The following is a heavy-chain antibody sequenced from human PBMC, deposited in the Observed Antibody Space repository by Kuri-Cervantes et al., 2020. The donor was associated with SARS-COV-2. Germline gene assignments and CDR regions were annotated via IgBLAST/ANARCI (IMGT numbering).Heavy chain of an antibody. CDR2: INHSGST. CDR1: GGSFSGYY. D-gene: IGHD3-16*01. V-gene: IGHV4-34*01. J-gene: IGHJ4*02. CDR3: AKDPGGVGAPDYFDY. Sequence: SETLSLTCAVYGGSFSGYYWSWIRQPPGKGLEWIGEINHSGSTNYNPSLKSRVTISVDTSKNQFSLKLSSVTAADTAVYSCAKDPGGVGAPDYFDYWGQGTLVTVSS.